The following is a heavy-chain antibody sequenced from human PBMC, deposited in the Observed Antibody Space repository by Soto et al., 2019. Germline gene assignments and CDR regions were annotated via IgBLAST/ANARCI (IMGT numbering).Heavy chain of an antibody. D-gene: IGHD6-13*01. V-gene: IGHV1-18*01. J-gene: IGHJ4*02. CDR1: GYTFTSYG. CDR3: ARDHSSWYGY. CDR2: ISAYNGNT. Sequence: GASVKVSCKAPGYTFTSYGISCARQVPGQGLEWMGWISAYNGNTNYAQKLQGRVTMTTDTSTSTAYMELRSLRSDDTAVYYCARDHSSWYGYWGQGTLVTVSS.